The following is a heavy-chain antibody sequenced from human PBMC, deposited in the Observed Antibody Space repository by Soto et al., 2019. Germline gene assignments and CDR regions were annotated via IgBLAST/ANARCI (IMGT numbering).Heavy chain of an antibody. CDR1: GLTISNAW. Sequence: EVQLVESGGGFIYPGGSLRLSCAASGLTISNAWMNWVRQAPGKGLEWVGRIKTNTEGGTTDYAAAVKGRFTVSRDDSKNTLYLQMNSLKTGETAVYYCTTGSVEGVWGQGTTVTVSS. D-gene: IGHD2-15*01. J-gene: IGHJ6*02. CDR2: IKTNTEGGTT. CDR3: TTGSVEGV. V-gene: IGHV3-15*07.